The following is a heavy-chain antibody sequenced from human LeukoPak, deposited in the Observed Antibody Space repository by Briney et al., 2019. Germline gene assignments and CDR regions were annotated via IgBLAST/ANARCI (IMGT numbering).Heavy chain of an antibody. CDR1: GFTFSSYS. CDR3: AREGYCGGDCYSGAFDI. Sequence: GGSLRLSCAASGFTFSSYSMNWVRQAPGKGLEWVSSISSSSSYIYYADSVKGRFTISRDNAKDSLYLQMNSLRAEDTAVYYCAREGYCGGDCYSGAFDIWGQGTMVTVSS. V-gene: IGHV3-21*01. CDR2: ISSSSSYI. J-gene: IGHJ3*02. D-gene: IGHD2-21*02.